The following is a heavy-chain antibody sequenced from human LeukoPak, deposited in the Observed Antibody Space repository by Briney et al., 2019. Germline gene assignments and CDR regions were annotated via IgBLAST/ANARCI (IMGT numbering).Heavy chain of an antibody. CDR3: ARALMGDFDWFPRRGYGMDV. J-gene: IGHJ6*02. CDR2: IYYSGST. D-gene: IGHD3-9*01. CDR1: GGSISSGGYS. Sequence: KSSETLSLTCAVSGGSISSGGYSWSWIRQPPGKGLEWIGYIYYSGSTNYNPSLKSRVTISVDTSKNQFSLKLSSVTAADTAVYYCARALMGDFDWFPRRGYGMDVWGQGTTVTVSS. V-gene: IGHV4-61*08.